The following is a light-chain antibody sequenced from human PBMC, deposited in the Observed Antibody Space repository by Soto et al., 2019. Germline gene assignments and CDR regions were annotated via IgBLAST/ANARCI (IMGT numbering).Light chain of an antibody. CDR3: HQRSDWPPLT. V-gene: IGKV3-11*01. J-gene: IGKJ4*01. CDR2: DAS. Sequence: EIVLTQSPATLSLSPGERATLSCRASRSVSSNLAWYQQKPGQAPRLLIYDASNRATGIPARFSGSGSGTDFTLTISSLEPEDFAVYYCHQRSDWPPLTFGGGTKVEI. CDR1: RSVSSN.